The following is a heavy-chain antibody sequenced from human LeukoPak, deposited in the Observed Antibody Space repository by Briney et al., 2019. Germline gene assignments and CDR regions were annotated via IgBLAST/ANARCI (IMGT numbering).Heavy chain of an antibody. CDR3: ARGQSSSTSCYIY. Sequence: GASVKVSCKASGYTFTGYYMHWVRQAPGQGLEWMGWINPNSGGTNFAQKFQGRVTMTRDTSISTAYMELSRLRSDDTAVYYCARGQSSSTSCYIYWGQGTLVTVSS. V-gene: IGHV1-2*02. J-gene: IGHJ4*02. D-gene: IGHD2-2*02. CDR1: GYTFTGYY. CDR2: INPNSGGT.